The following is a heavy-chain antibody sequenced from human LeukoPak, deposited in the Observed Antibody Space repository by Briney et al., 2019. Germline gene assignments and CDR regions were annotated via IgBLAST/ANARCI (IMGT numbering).Heavy chain of an antibody. CDR1: GFTFSSYG. J-gene: IGHJ4*02. Sequence: GGSLRLSCAASGFTFSSYGMHWVRQAPGKGLEWVAFIRYDGSNEYYADSVKGRFTISRDNSKNTLYLQMNSLRAEDTAVYYCAKPGYCSGGSCRYYFDYWGQGTLVTVSP. CDR2: IRYDGSNE. V-gene: IGHV3-30*02. CDR3: AKPGYCSGGSCRYYFDY. D-gene: IGHD2-15*01.